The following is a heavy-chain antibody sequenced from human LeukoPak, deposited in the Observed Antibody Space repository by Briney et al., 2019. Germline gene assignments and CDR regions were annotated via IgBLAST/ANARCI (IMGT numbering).Heavy chain of an antibody. CDR3: ARITYWYFDL. D-gene: IGHD1-14*01. CDR2: IYYSGST. CDR1: GGSISSSSYY. V-gene: IGHV4-39*01. Sequence: SETLSLTCTVSGGSISSSSYYWGWIRQPPGKGLEWIGSIYYSGSTYYNPSLKSRVTISVDTSKNQFSLKLSSVTAADMAVYYCARITYWYFDLWGRGTLVTVSS. J-gene: IGHJ2*01.